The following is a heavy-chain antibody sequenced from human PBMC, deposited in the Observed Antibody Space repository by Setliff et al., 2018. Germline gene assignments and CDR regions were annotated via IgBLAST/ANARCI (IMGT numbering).Heavy chain of an antibody. CDR3: VRGRIRGICSGPHCTYDPFDI. D-gene: IGHD2-15*01. CDR1: GGSISSSSYY. J-gene: IGHJ3*02. V-gene: IGHV4-39*07. CDR2: IYDSGTS. Sequence: LSLTCTVSGGSISSSSYYWGWVRQPPGQGLEWIGTIYDSGTSYYNPSLKSRVTISVDTSKNQFSLILSSLTAADTAVYYCVRGRIRGICSGPHCTYDPFDIWGQGTTVTVSS.